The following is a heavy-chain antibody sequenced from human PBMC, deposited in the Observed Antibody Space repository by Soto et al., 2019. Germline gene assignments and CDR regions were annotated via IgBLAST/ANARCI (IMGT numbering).Heavy chain of an antibody. V-gene: IGHV5-51*01. D-gene: IGHD3-22*01. Sequence: LGESLKISCKGSGYTFSKNWIAWVRQMPGKGLEWMGIIYPGDSTTRYSPSFEGQVTISADKSISTAYLQWSSLKASDTAMYFCARGQSSSGSYFDIWGQGSLVTVSS. CDR1: GYTFSKNW. CDR2: IYPGDSTT. J-gene: IGHJ4*02. CDR3: ARGQSSSGSYFDI.